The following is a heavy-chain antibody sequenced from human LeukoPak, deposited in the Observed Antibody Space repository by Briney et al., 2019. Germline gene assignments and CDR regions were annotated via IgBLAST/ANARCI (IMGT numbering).Heavy chain of an antibody. Sequence: ESPKINRKRSGYRFTNYWIGWVRQMPGKGLEWMGIIYPGDSDTRYSPSFRGQVTISADKSTSTAYLQWRSLWASDTAMYYCARGAIPAAVTGGADFDYWGQGSLVTVSS. CDR1: GYRFTNYW. V-gene: IGHV5-51*01. CDR3: ARGAIPAAVTGGADFDY. J-gene: IGHJ4*02. CDR2: IYPGDSDT. D-gene: IGHD6-13*01.